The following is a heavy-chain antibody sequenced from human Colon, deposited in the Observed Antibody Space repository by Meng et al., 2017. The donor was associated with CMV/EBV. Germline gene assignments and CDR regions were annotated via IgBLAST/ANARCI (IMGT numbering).Heavy chain of an antibody. CDR2: VYISGNT. CDR3: ARDSNLSGLAY. J-gene: IGHJ4*02. CDR1: GASITSYY. V-gene: IGHV4-4*07. D-gene: IGHD3-10*01. Sequence: QVPRREPGPGLVKPSETLSLTCTVSGASITSYYWSWIRQPAGKGLEWIGRVYISGNTNYNPSLKSRVTMSIDTSKNQLSLNIRSVTAADTAVYYCARDSNLSGLAYWGQGTLVTVSS.